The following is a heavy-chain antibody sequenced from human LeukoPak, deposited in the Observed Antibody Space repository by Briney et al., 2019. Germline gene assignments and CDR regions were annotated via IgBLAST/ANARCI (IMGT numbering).Heavy chain of an antibody. CDR3: ARGDDSGYYDYFDY. CDR1: GFTFSSYA. J-gene: IGHJ4*02. V-gene: IGHV3-23*01. Sequence: GGSLRLSCAASGFTFSSYAMSWVRQAPGKGLAWISTVSASGDSTSYAASVKGRFTISRDFSKNTVFLHMNSLRAEDTAMYYCARGDDSGYYDYFDYWGQGALVTVSS. D-gene: IGHD3-22*01. CDR2: VSASGDST.